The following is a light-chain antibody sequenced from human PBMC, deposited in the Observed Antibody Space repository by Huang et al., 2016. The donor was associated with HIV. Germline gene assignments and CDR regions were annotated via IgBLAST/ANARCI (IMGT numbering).Light chain of an antibody. CDR1: QSISDP. J-gene: IGKJ4*01. CDR3: QQYHDWPLT. V-gene: IGKV3-15*01. Sequence: EIVMTQSPATLSVSPGERVTLSCRTSQSISDPLAWYQHKPAQAPRRIIYGASARATGIPARFSGSGSGTDFTLTIGSLQSEDFGTYYCQQYHDWPLTFGGGT. CDR2: GAS.